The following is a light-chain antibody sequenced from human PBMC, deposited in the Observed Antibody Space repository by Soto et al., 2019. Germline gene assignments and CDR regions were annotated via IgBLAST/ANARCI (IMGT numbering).Light chain of an antibody. CDR2: EVT. Sequence: QSALTQPASVSGSPGQSITISCTGTSSDIGGYNYVSWYQHHPGKAPKLIISEVTNRPSGVSNRFSGSKSGNTASLTISGLQTEDEADYYCSSYSNSHTLYVLGTGTKLTVL. J-gene: IGLJ1*01. CDR1: SSDIGGYNY. V-gene: IGLV2-14*01. CDR3: SSYSNSHTLYV.